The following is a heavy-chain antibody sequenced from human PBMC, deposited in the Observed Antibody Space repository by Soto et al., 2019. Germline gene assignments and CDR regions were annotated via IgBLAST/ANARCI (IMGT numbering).Heavy chain of an antibody. V-gene: IGHV1-2*04. CDR3: ARGTQRNAYCSGGSCHSLVDYYYMDV. CDR1: GYTFTGCY. J-gene: IGHJ6*03. Sequence: GASVKVSCKASGYTFTGCYMHWVRQAPGQGLEWMGWINPNSGGTNYAQKFQGWVTMTRDTSISTAYMELSRLKSDDTAVYYCARGTQRNAYCSGGSCHSLVDYYYMDVWGKGTRVTVSS. CDR2: INPNSGGT. D-gene: IGHD2-15*01.